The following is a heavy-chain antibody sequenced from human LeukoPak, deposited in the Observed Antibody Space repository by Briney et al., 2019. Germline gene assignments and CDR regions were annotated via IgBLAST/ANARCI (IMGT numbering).Heavy chain of an antibody. D-gene: IGHD2-15*01. CDR1: GFTLGDYA. Sequence: GRSLRLSCTASGFTLGDYAMRWVRHAPGKGLEGVSFIRSKDYGGTTEYAASVKHRFIISRDDSKSIAYLQMNSLKTEDTAVYYCSRVRYCSGRSCYFGAFDIWGQGTMVTVSS. J-gene: IGHJ3*02. V-gene: IGHV3-49*04. CDR3: SRVRYCSGRSCYFGAFDI. CDR2: IRSKDYGGTT.